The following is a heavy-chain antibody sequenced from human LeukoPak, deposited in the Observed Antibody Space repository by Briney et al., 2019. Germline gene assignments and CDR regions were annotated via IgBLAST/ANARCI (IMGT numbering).Heavy chain of an antibody. D-gene: IGHD2-21*02. CDR3: ANYCGGDCLDAFDI. V-gene: IGHV3-30*02. J-gene: IGHJ3*02. Sequence: PGGSLRLSCAASGFTFSSYGMHWVRQAPGMGLEWVAFIRYDGSNKYYADSVKGRFTISRDNSKNTLYLQMNSLRAEDTAVYYCANYCGGDCLDAFDIWGQGTMVTVSS. CDR2: IRYDGSNK. CDR1: GFTFSSYG.